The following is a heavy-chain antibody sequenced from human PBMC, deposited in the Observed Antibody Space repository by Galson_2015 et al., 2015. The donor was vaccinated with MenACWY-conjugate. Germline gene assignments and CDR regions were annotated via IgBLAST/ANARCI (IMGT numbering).Heavy chain of an antibody. D-gene: IGHD1-26*01. V-gene: IGHV3-30-3*01. Sequence: YDGSNKYYADSVEGRFTISRDNSKNTLYLQMNSLRAEDTAVYYCARDRIVGATRFDYWGQGTLVTVSA. J-gene: IGHJ4*02. CDR3: ARDRIVGATRFDY. CDR2: YDGSNK.